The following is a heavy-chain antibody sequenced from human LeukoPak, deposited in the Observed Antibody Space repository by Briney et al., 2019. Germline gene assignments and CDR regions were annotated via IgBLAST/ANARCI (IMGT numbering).Heavy chain of an antibody. Sequence: GRSLRLSCVASGFTFTNYAIHWVRQAPGKGLEWVAVISYDGSNKYYADSVKGRFTISRDNSKNTLYLQMNSLRAEDTAVYYCAKDRPYYGSGSPDYWGQGTLVTVSS. CDR2: ISYDGSNK. J-gene: IGHJ4*02. CDR3: AKDRPYYGSGSPDY. D-gene: IGHD3-10*01. CDR1: GFTFTNYA. V-gene: IGHV3-30*04.